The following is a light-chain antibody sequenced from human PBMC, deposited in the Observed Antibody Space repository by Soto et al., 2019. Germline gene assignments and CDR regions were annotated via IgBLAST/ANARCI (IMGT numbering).Light chain of an antibody. CDR3: QQYGNSPYT. J-gene: IGKJ2*01. V-gene: IGKV3-20*01. CDR1: QGVNSNF. CDR2: SAS. Sequence: EIVLTQSPGTLSLSPGEGATLSCRASQGVNSNFLSWYQQKPGQAPRLLIHSASSRATDIPDRFSGSVSGTDFTLTISRLESEDFAVYYCQQYGNSPYTFGQGTKLEIK.